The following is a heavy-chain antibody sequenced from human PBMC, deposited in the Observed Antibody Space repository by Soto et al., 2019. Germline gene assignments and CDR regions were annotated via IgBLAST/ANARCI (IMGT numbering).Heavy chain of an antibody. V-gene: IGHV4-30-4*01. CDR2: IYYSGST. J-gene: IGHJ4*02. CDR1: GGSISSGDYY. Sequence: SETLSLTCTVSGGSISSGDYYWSWIRQPPGKGLEWIGYIYYSGSTYYNPSLKSRVTISVDTSKNQFSLKLSSVTAADPAVYYCARAPSENYDYVWGSYRDRLFDYWGQGTLVTVSS. CDR3: ARAPSENYDYVWGSYRDRLFDY. D-gene: IGHD3-16*02.